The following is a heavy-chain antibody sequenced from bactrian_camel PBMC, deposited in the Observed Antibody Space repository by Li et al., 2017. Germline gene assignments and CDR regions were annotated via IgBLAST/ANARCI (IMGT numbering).Heavy chain of an antibody. CDR3: AAEDQAPWDMGWICNYNS. D-gene: IGHD3*01. J-gene: IGHJ6*01. Sequence: VQLVESGGGSVREGGSLKLSCVVSRYPYSSYSLAWFRQAPGAKRETVATIDSNGVTKVADSVKARFTASKDNDKKTWYLRMNNLKPEDTALYTCAAEDQAPWDMGWICNYNSWGQGTQVTVS. CDR2: IDSNGVT. V-gene: IGHV3S53*01. CDR1: RYPYSSYS.